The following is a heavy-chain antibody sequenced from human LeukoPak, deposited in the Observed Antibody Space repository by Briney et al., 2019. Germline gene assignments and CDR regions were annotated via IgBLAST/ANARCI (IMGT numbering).Heavy chain of an antibody. V-gene: IGHV3-33*01. J-gene: IGHJ4*02. Sequence: GRSLRLSCAASGFTFSSYGMHWVRQAPGKGLEWVAVIWYDGSNKYYADSVRGRFTISRDNSKNTLYLQMNSLRAEDTAVYYCARARGTTSPLDYWGQGTLVTVSS. CDR3: ARARGTTSPLDY. CDR2: IWYDGSNK. CDR1: GFTFSSYG. D-gene: IGHD1-1*01.